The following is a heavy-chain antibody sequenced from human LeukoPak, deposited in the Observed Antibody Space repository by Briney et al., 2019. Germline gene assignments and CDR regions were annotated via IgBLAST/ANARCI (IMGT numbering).Heavy chain of an antibody. CDR2: ISSSSSYI. CDR3: ERDCWNVCSGGSCYSKY. V-gene: IGHV3-21*01. J-gene: IGHJ4*02. Sequence: PGGSLRLSCAASGYAFTRYSMNWLRQAPGKGLEWVSSISSSSSYIYYADSVKGRFTISRDNYKNSLYLQMNSLRAEDTAVYYCERDCWNVCSGGSCYSKYWGQGTLVTVSS. CDR1: GYAFTRYS. D-gene: IGHD2-15*01.